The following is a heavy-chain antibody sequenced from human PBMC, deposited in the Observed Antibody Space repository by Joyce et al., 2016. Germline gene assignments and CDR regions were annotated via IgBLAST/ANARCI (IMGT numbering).Heavy chain of an antibody. D-gene: IGHD1-26*01. CDR2: ISSDESST. Sequence: EVQLVESGGGLVQPGGSLRLSCTASGFTFSSYWMHWVRQVSGKGLVWVSQISSDESSTSDADSVKGRFTISRDNAKNTLYLHMNSLITEDTAVYYCARTGGSYYDYYYYGLDVWGQGTTVIVSS. J-gene: IGHJ6*02. CDR3: ARTGGSYYDYYYYGLDV. CDR1: GFTFSSYW. V-gene: IGHV3-74*01.